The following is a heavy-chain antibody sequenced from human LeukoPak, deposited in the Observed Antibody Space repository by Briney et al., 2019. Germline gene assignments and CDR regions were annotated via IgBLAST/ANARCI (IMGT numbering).Heavy chain of an antibody. J-gene: IGHJ4*02. V-gene: IGHV3-30*18. CDR3: AKDLRSGILDY. D-gene: IGHD6-13*01. Sequence: GGSLRLSCAASGFTFSSYGMHWVRQAPGKGLEWVAVISYDGSNKYYADYVKGRFTISSDNSKNTLYLQMNSLRAEDTAVYYCAKDLRSGILDYWGQGTLVTGSS. CDR1: GFTFSSYG. CDR2: ISYDGSNK.